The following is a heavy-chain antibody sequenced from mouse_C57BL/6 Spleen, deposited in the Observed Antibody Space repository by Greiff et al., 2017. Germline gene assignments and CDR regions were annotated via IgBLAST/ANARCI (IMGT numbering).Heavy chain of an antibody. CDR1: GFTFSDYY. J-gene: IGHJ4*01. CDR3: ARRSYAMDY. Sequence: EVQGVESGGGLVQPGGSLKLSCAASGFTFSDYYMYWVRQTPEKRLEWVAYISNGGGSTYYPDNVKGRFTISRDNAKNTLYLQMSRLKSEDTARYYCARRSYAMDYWGQGTSVTVSS. CDR2: ISNGGGST. V-gene: IGHV5-12*01.